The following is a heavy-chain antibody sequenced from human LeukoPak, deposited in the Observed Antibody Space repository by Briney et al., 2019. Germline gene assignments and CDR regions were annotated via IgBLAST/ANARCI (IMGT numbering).Heavy chain of an antibody. J-gene: IGHJ3*02. D-gene: IGHD1-26*01. Sequence: GASVKVSCKASGGTFSSYAISWVRQAPGQGLEWMGGIIPIFGTANYAQKFQGRVTITADKSTSTAYMEPSSLRSEDTAVSYWASHYRGSYYAFDIWGQGTMVNVSS. CDR2: IIPIFGTA. V-gene: IGHV1-69*06. CDR1: GGTFSSYA. CDR3: ASHYRGSYYAFDI.